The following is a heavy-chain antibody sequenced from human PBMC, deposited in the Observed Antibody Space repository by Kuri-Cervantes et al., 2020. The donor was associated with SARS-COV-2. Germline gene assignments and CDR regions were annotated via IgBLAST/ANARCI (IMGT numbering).Heavy chain of an antibody. J-gene: IGHJ4*02. CDR3: ATLGLKETIHIFPDY. D-gene: IGHD3-9*01. CDR2: INHSGST. V-gene: IGHV4-59*04. Sequence: SETLSLTCTVSGGSISSYYWSWIRQPPGKGLEWIGEINHSGSTYYSPSLKSRVTISVDTSKNQFSLKLSSVTAADTAVYYCATLGLKETIHIFPDYWGQGTLVTVSS. CDR1: GGSISSYY.